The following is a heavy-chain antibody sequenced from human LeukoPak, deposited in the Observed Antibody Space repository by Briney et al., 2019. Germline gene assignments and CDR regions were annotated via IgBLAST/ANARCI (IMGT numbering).Heavy chain of an antibody. D-gene: IGHD1-7*01. CDR1: GYTFNGYH. J-gene: IGHJ5*02. Sequence: ASVKVSCKASGYTFNGYHMHCVRQAPGQGLEWMGWINPRSTDTKYSQKFQDRVTMTGDTSSSTAYMELSRLRSDDTAVYYCARDSHDWNYSGFDPWGQGTLVTVSS. CDR3: ARDSHDWNYSGFDP. CDR2: INPRSTDT. V-gene: IGHV1-2*02.